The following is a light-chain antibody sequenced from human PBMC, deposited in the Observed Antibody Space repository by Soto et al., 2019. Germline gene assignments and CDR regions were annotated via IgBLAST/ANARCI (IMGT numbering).Light chain of an antibody. Sequence: IMKEQSPATLSVFPGERATLSCRASQSVNSNLAWYQQKPGQAPRLLIYGASARATGIPGRFSGSGSGTEFTLTISSLQSEDFAVYYCQQYNDWPPLTFGGGTKVDIK. J-gene: IGKJ4*01. CDR2: GAS. CDR1: QSVNSN. CDR3: QQYNDWPPLT. V-gene: IGKV3-15*01.